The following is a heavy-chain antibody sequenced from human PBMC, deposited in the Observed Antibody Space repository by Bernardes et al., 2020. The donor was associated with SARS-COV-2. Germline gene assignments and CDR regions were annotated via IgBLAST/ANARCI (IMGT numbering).Heavy chain of an antibody. V-gene: IGHV4-34*01. CDR3: ARTGFHRPFRPVGATGWFDP. CDR2: INHRGST. CDR1: GGSFSGYY. D-gene: IGHD1-26*01. Sequence: SETLSLTFAVYGGSFSGYYWSWIRQPPGKGLEWIGEINHRGSTNYNPSLKSRVTISIDTSKNQFSLKLSSVTAADTAVYYCARTGFHRPFRPVGATGWFDPWGHGTLVTVSS. J-gene: IGHJ5*02.